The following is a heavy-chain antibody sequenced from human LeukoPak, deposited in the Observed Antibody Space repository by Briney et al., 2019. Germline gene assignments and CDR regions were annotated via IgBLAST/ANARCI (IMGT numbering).Heavy chain of an antibody. CDR1: GFTFSSYS. Sequence: PGGSLRLSCAASGFTFSSYSMNWVRQAPRKGLEWVSYISSSSSTVYYADSVKGRFTISRDNSKNTLYLQMNSLRAEDTAVYYCARDFPITMIDRDAGGYWGQGTLVTVSS. D-gene: IGHD3-22*01. CDR2: ISSSSSTV. V-gene: IGHV3-48*01. J-gene: IGHJ4*02. CDR3: ARDFPITMIDRDAGGY.